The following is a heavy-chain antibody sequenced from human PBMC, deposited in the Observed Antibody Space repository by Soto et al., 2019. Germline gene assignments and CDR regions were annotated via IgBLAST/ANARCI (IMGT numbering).Heavy chain of an antibody. V-gene: IGHV5-51*01. CDR1: GCSFSSYW. CDR2: IDPGDSDT. Sequence: PGESLKISGKGSGCSFSSYWISWVRQMPGKGLEWMGRIDPGDSDTRYRPSFQGQVTISADKSISTAYLQWSSLMASDTAMSSCARQPGRRGMDVWGQGATVTVSS. J-gene: IGHJ6*02. CDR3: ARQPGRRGMDV.